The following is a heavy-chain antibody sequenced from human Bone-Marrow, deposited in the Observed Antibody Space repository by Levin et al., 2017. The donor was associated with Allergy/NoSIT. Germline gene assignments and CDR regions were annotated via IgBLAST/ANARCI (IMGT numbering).Heavy chain of an antibody. CDR3: ARSSGVVAATPFDY. D-gene: IGHD2-15*01. J-gene: IGHJ4*02. V-gene: IGHV3-30-3*01. CDR1: GFTFSSYA. Sequence: GGSLRLSCAASGFTFSSYAMHWVRQAPGKGLEWVAVISYDGSNKYYADSVKGRFTISRDNSKNTLYLQMNSLRAEDTAVYYCARSSGVVAATPFDYWGQGTLVTVSS. CDR2: ISYDGSNK.